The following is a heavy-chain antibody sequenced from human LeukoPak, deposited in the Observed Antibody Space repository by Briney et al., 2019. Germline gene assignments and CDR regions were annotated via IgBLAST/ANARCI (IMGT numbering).Heavy chain of an antibody. J-gene: IGHJ4*02. V-gene: IGHV1-8*01. CDR2: MNPNRGNT. CDR1: GYTFTSYD. Sequence: ASVKLSCNASGYTFTSYDINWVRQATGQGLEWMGWMNPNRGNTGYAQNFQGRATMTRNTSISTAYMELSSRRSEDTAVYYCARAMVRGIKVRGYWGQGTLVSVFS. D-gene: IGHD3-10*01. CDR3: ARAMVRGIKVRGY.